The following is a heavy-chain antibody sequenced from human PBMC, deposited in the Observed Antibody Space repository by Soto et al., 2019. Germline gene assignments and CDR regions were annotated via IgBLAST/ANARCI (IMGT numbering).Heavy chain of an antibody. V-gene: IGHV3-21*01. CDR3: ASAIGYCTNGVCFRYCSGGSCYSFDYYYYMDV. J-gene: IGHJ6*03. CDR1: GFTFSSYS. D-gene: IGHD2-15*01. Sequence: GGSLRLSCAASGFTFSSYSMNWVRQAPGKGLEWVSSISSSSSYIYYADSVKGRFTISRDNAKNSLYLQMNSLRAEDTAVYYCASAIGYCTNGVCFRYCSGGSCYSFDYYYYMDVWGKGNTVTVSS. CDR2: ISSSSSYI.